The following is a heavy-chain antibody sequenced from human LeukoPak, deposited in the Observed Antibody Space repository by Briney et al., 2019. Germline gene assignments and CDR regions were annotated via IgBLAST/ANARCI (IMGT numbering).Heavy chain of an antibody. V-gene: IGHV1-2*02. CDR3: ARDENPVTMVRGVVDY. J-gene: IGHJ4*02. CDR1: GYTFTGYY. D-gene: IGHD3-10*01. Sequence: GASVKVSCKASGYTFTGYYMHWVRQAPGQGLEWMGWINPNSGGTNYAQKFQGRVTMTRDTSISTAYMELSRLRSDDTAVYYCARDENPVTMVRGVVDYWGQGTLVTVSS. CDR2: INPNSGGT.